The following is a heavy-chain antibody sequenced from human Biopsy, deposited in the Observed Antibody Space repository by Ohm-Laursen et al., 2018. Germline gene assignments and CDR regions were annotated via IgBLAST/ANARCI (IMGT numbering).Heavy chain of an antibody. Sequence: SETLSLTCIVSGDTISTYYWNWIRQTPGKGLEWIGYIHYTGHIRINPSLNSRATISVDTSKDQFSLKLSSLTAADTAMYYCASVVLGPTNGAFDLWGQGTMVVVSS. J-gene: IGHJ3*01. V-gene: IGHV4-59*12. D-gene: IGHD3-22*01. CDR1: GDTISTYY. CDR3: ASVVLGPTNGAFDL. CDR2: IHYTGHI.